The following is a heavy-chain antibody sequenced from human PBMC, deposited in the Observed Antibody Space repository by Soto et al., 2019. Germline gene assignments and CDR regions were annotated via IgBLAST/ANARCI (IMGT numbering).Heavy chain of an antibody. CDR2: IYYTDSA. J-gene: IGHJ4*02. D-gene: IGHD6-6*01. CDR3: ARSYLGSSSSGRGFDL. CDR1: SGPFSGYY. V-gene: IGHV4-34*01. Sequence: PSETLSLTCAVYSGPFSGYYWGWIRQLPGKGLEWIGYIYYTDSAYYNPSLKSRVFISVDTSKNRFSLKMGSVTAADTAVYFCARSYLGSSSSGRGFDLWGQGTLVTVSS.